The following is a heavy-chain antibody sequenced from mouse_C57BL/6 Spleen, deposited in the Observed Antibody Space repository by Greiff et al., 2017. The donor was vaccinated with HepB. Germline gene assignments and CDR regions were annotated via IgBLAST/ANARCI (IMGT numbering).Heavy chain of an antibody. CDR2: IDPENGDT. CDR3: TTEDGNSFDY. CDR1: GFNIKDDY. Sequence: EVKLQESGAELVRPGASVKLSCTASGFNIKDDYMHWVKQRPEQGLEWIGWIDPENGDTEYASKFQGKATITADTSSNTAYLQLSSLTSEDTAVYYCTTEDGNSFDYWGQGTTLTVSS. D-gene: IGHD2-1*01. J-gene: IGHJ2*01. V-gene: IGHV14-4*01.